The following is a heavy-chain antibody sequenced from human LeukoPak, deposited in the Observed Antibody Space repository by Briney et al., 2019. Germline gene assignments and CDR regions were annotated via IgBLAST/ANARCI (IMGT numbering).Heavy chain of an antibody. CDR3: ARSANNSFDY. V-gene: IGHV4-59*01. J-gene: IGHJ4*02. CDR2: FYYSDST. CDR1: GGSIRSYY. D-gene: IGHD5-24*01. Sequence: PSETLSLTCTVSGGSIRSYYWSWIRQPPGKGLEWIAFFYYSDSTNYNPSLKSRVTISVGTSKNQLSLKMSSVTAADTAVYYCARSANNSFDYWGQGTLVTVSS.